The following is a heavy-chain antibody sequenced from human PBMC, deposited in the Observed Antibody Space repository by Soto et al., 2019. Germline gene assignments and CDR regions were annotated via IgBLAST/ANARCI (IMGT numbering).Heavy chain of an antibody. D-gene: IGHD6-19*01. Sequence: PGGSLRLSCAASGFTFSNYVMNWVRQAPGKGLEWVSSISSSSSYIYYADSVKGRFTISRDNAKNSLYLQMNSLRAEDTAVYYCAIGISSGWYGSAFDIWGQGTMVTVSS. CDR1: GFTFSNYV. V-gene: IGHV3-21*01. CDR2: ISSSSSYI. J-gene: IGHJ3*02. CDR3: AIGISSGWYGSAFDI.